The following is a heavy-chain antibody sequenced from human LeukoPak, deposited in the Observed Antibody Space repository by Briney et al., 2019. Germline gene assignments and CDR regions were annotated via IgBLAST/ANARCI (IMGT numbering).Heavy chain of an antibody. Sequence: PSETLSLTCAVYGGSFSGYYWSWIRQPPGKGLEWIGEINHSGSTNYNPSLKSRVTISVDTSKNQFSLKLSSATAADTAVYYCARGRVSSWYHTYYYYYMDVWGKGTTVTVSS. J-gene: IGHJ6*03. CDR1: GGSFSGYY. CDR2: INHSGST. D-gene: IGHD6-13*01. CDR3: ARGRVSSWYHTYYYYYMDV. V-gene: IGHV4-34*01.